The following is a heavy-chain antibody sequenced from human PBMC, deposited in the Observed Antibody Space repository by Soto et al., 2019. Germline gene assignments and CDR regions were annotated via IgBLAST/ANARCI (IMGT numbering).Heavy chain of an antibody. D-gene: IGHD5-18*01. CDR3: ARVYVDTAIIDYYGMDV. J-gene: IGHJ6*02. Sequence: GASVKVSCKASGYTFTGDYMHWVRQAPGQGLEWMGWISPNSGGTNYAQKFQGRVTMTRDTSISTAYMELSRLRSDDTAVYYCARVYVDTAIIDYYGMDVWGQGTTVTVSS. V-gene: IGHV1-2*02. CDR2: ISPNSGGT. CDR1: GYTFTGDY.